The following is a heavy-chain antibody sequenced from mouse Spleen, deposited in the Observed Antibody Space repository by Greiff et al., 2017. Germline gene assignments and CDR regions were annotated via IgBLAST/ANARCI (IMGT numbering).Heavy chain of an antibody. Sequence: QVQLQQSGPELVKPGASVKISCKASGYSFTSYYIHWVKQRPGQGLEWIGWIYPGSGNTKYNEKFKGKATLTADTSSSTAYMQLSSLTSEDSAVYYCARDWDSWFAYWGQGTLVTVSA. D-gene: IGHD4-1*01. CDR1: GYSFTSYY. CDR2: IYPGSGNT. V-gene: IGHV1-66*01. J-gene: IGHJ3*01. CDR3: ARDWDSWFAY.